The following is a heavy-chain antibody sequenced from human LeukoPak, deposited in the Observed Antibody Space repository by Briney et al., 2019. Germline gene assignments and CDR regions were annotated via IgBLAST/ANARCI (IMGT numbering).Heavy chain of an antibody. D-gene: IGHD1-26*01. V-gene: IGHV5-51*01. J-gene: IGHJ4*02. CDR2: IYPGDSDT. CDR3: ARPGYSGSYFYYFDY. CDR1: GYSFTSYW. Sequence: GESLKISCKGTGYSFTSYWIGWVRQMPGKGLERMGIIYPGDSDTRYSPSFQGQVTISADKSISTAYLQWSSLKASDTAMYYCARPGYSGSYFYYFDYWGQGTLVTVSS.